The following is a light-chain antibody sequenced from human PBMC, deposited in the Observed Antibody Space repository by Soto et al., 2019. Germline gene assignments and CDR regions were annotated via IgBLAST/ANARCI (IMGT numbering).Light chain of an antibody. Sequence: SVLSKPASVSGSPGQTITISCTGTSTDVGGYNAVSWYQHHPGKAPKLIIYEVTHRPSGVSDRFSDSKSGNTASLTISGLQAEDEADYYCNSFRVSHLYVFGTGTKLTVL. CDR2: EVT. V-gene: IGLV2-14*01. J-gene: IGLJ1*01. CDR1: STDVGGYNA. CDR3: NSFRVSHLYV.